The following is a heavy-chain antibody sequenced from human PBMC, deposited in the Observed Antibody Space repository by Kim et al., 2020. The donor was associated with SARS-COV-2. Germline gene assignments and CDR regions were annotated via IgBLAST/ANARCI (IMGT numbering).Heavy chain of an antibody. CDR1: GYNFTSYG. V-gene: IGHV1-18*01. J-gene: IGHJ6*02. Sequence: ASVKVSCKASGYNFTSYGISWVRQAPGQGPEWMGWISGYNGNTNYAQKLQGRVTMTTDTSANTAYMDLRSLRSDDAAVYYCARDVAYSGSSYYNYGMDVWGQGTTVTVSS. CDR2: ISGYNGNT. CDR3: ARDVAYSGSSYYNYGMDV. D-gene: IGHD1-26*01.